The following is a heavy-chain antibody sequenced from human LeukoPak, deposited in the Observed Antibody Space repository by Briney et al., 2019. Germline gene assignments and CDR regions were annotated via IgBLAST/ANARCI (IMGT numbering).Heavy chain of an antibody. J-gene: IGHJ4*02. D-gene: IGHD3-10*01. CDR2: IKQDGSEK. CDR3: ARDAEFSYYYGSGSYSDY. V-gene: IGHV3-7*01. Sequence: GGSLRLSCAASGFSFSVYWMHWVRQAPGKGLEWVANIKQDGSEKYYVDSVKGRFTISRDNAKNSLYLQMNSLRAEDTAVYYCARDAEFSYYYGSGSYSDYWGQGTLVTVSS. CDR1: GFSFSVYW.